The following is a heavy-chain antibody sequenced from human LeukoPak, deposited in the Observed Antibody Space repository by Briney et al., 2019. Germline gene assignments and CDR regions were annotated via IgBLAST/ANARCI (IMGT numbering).Heavy chain of an antibody. D-gene: IGHD1-26*01. CDR1: GYTFTSYG. V-gene: IGHV1-18*01. CDR2: ISAYNGNT. Sequence: ASVKVSCKASGYTFTSYGISWVRQAPGQGLEWMGWISAYNGNTNYAQKLQGRVTMTTDTSTSTAYMELRSLRSDDTAVYYCARGLGILGATTGLFDYSGQGTLVTVSS. CDR3: ARGLGILGATTGLFDY. J-gene: IGHJ4*02.